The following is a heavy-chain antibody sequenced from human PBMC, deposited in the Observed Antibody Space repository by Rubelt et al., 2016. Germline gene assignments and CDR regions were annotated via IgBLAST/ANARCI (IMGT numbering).Heavy chain of an antibody. J-gene: IGHJ4*02. Sequence: AASGFTFSSYAMHWVRQAPGKGLEWVAVISYDGSNKYYADSVKGRFTISRDNSKNTLYLQMNSLRAEDTAVYYCARDTPPSPHWGQGTLVTVSS. V-gene: IGHV3-30*04. CDR3: ARDTPPSPH. CDR2: ISYDGSNK. CDR1: GFTFSSYA.